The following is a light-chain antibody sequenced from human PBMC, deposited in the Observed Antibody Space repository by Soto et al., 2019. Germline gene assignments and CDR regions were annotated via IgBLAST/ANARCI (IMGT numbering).Light chain of an antibody. CDR1: SSDIGVYDF. CDR3: SSYTTSTTRV. V-gene: IGLV2-14*01. CDR2: DVT. Sequence: QSALTQPASVSGSPGQSITISCTGTSSDIGVYDFVSWYQQHPGRAPKLLIYDVTNRPSGISDRFSGSKSSNTASLTISGLQPEDEADYYCSSYTTSTTRVFGGGTKLTVL. J-gene: IGLJ3*02.